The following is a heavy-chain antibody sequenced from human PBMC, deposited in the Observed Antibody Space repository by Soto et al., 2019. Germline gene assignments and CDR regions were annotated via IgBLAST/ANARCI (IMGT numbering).Heavy chain of an antibody. V-gene: IGHV2-5*02. J-gene: IGHJ4*02. CDR1: GFSLTTDAVG. CDR2: IYWDDDK. CDR3: AHVYWVAAGIRYYFDY. Sequence: ITLKESGPTLVKPTQTLTLTCTFSGFSLTTDAVGVGWIRQPPGKALEWLALIYWDDDKRYSPGQKSRLTITKDASRNQVVLTLTNMDPAETATSYCAHVYWVAAGIRYYFDYWGQGTLVTVSS. D-gene: IGHD1-1*01.